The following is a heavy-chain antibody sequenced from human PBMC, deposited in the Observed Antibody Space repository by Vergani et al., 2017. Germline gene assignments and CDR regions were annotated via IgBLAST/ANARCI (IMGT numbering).Heavy chain of an antibody. CDR1: GFTFSSYD. V-gene: IGHV3-13*05. D-gene: IGHD3-3*01. CDR2: IGTAGDP. J-gene: IGHJ2*01. Sequence: EVQLVESGGGLVQPGGSLRLSCAASGFTFSSYDMHWVRQATGKGLEWVSAIGTAGDPYYPGSVKGRFTISRENAKNSLYLQMNSLRAEDTAVYYCVSDFWSGYSEATNWYFDLWGRGTLVTVSS. CDR3: VSDFWSGYSEATNWYFDL.